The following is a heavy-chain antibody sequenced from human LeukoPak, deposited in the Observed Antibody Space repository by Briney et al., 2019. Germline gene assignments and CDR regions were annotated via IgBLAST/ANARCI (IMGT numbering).Heavy chain of an antibody. Sequence: ASVKVSCKASGYTFTSYDINWVRQATGQGLEWMGWMNPNSGNTGYAQKFQGRVTMTRNTSISTAYMELSSLRSEDTAVYYCARDQGPMVRGVKGESAFDIWGQGTMVTVSS. D-gene: IGHD3-10*01. J-gene: IGHJ3*02. CDR1: GYTFTSYD. V-gene: IGHV1-8*01. CDR2: MNPNSGNT. CDR3: ARDQGPMVRGVKGESAFDI.